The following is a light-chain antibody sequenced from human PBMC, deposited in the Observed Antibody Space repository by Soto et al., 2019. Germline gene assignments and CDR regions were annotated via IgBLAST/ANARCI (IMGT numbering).Light chain of an antibody. CDR2: DVS. CDR3: QQYHSLPLT. V-gene: IGKV1-33*01. CDR1: QDLYNY. Sequence: DIQMTQSPSSLSASVGARVTITCQASQDLYNYLNWYQQKPGKAPKLLIYDVSKLETGVPSRFSGGGSGTDFTFTISSLQPEDIATYYCQQYHSLPLTFGGGTKVEIK. J-gene: IGKJ4*01.